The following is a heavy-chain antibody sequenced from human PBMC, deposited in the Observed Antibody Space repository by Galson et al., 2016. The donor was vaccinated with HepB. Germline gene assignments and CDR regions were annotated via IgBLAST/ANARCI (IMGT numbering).Heavy chain of an antibody. Sequence: SLRLSCATSGFIFSHHAMSWVRQAPGKGLEWVSGISGRGGRTYYANSVKGRFTISRDASKNTLYLQMTSLRVDDTAIYYCAKEGAWFGGDWFDPRGQGTLVTV. CDR3: AKEGAWFGGDWFDP. CDR1: GFIFSHHA. D-gene: IGHD3-10*01. CDR2: ISGRGGRT. V-gene: IGHV3-23*01. J-gene: IGHJ5*02.